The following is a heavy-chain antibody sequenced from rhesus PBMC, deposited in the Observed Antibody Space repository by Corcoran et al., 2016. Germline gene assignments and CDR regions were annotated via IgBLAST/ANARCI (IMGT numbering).Heavy chain of an antibody. CDR3: ARGMSGSWNGERYYFDY. J-gene: IGHJ4*01. CDR2: IYGSGRST. CDR1: GGSISSSY. Sequence: QLQLQESGPGLVKPSETLSVTCAVSGGSISSSYWSWNRQGPGKGLEGIGYIYGSGRSTHYNPSLKSRVTLSVDTSKNQFSLKLSSVTAADTAVYYCARGMSGSWNGERYYFDYWGQGVLVTVSS. D-gene: IGHD6-25*01. V-gene: IGHV4-169*01.